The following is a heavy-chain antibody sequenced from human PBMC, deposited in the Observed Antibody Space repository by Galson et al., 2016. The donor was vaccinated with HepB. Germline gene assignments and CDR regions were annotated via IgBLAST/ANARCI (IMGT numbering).Heavy chain of an antibody. J-gene: IGHJ4*02. D-gene: IGHD1-26*01. CDR1: GYTFTSYY. V-gene: IGHV1-46*01. CDR2: INPSGGST. Sequence: SVKVSCKAPGYTFTSYYMHWVRQAPGQGLEWMGIINPSGGSTSYAQNFQGRVPMTRDTSTSTVYMELSSLRSEDSAMYYCAREGATSIGGFGYWGQGTLVTVSS. CDR3: AREGATSIGGFGY.